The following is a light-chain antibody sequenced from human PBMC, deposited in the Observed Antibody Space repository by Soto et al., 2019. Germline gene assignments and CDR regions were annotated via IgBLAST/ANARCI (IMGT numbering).Light chain of an antibody. CDR2: AAS. CDR1: QSISTY. CDR3: QQSYSTPPT. Sequence: DIQMTQSPSSLSASVGDRVTITCRASQSISTYLNWYQQKPGKAPKLLIYAASSLQGGVPSRFSGSGSGTDFTLTINSLQSEDFATYFCQQSYSTPPTFGHGTKVDIK. V-gene: IGKV1-39*01. J-gene: IGKJ1*01.